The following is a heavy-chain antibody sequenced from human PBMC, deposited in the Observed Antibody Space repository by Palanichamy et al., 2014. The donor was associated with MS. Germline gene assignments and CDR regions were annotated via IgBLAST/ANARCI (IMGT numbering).Heavy chain of an antibody. CDR2: ISYDGSNK. J-gene: IGHJ4*02. CDR3: ARGSYDFWRT. D-gene: IGHD3-3*01. CDR1: GFTFSSYA. V-gene: IGHV3-30*04. Sequence: GFTFSSYAMHWVRQAPGKGLEWVAVISYDGSNKYYADSVKGRFTISRDNSKNTLYLQMNSLRAEDTAVYHCARGSYDFWRTWGQGTLVTVSS.